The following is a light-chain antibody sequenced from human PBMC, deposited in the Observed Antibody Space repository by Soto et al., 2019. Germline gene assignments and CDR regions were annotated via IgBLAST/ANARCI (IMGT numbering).Light chain of an antibody. CDR3: AAWDDSLNGLV. J-gene: IGLJ2*01. CDR2: SDN. CDR1: NSNIGSNA. V-gene: IGLV1-44*01. Sequence: QSVLTQPPSESGTPGQRVTISCSGSNSNIGSNAANWYQHVPGTAPKLLIHSDNQRPLGVPDRFSGSKSGTSASLAISGLQSEDAADYYCAAWDDSLNGLVFGGGTKLTVL.